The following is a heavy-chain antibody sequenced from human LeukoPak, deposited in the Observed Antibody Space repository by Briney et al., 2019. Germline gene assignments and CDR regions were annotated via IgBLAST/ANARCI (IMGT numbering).Heavy chain of an antibody. D-gene: IGHD3-10*01. J-gene: IGHJ5*02. Sequence: SETLSLTCTVSGGSISSSSYYWGWIRQPPGKGLEWIGSIYYSGSTYYNPSLKSRVTISVDTSKNQFSLKLSSVTAADTAVYYCAREWRSITIVRGGLAWFDPWGQGTLVTVSS. CDR1: GGSISSSSYY. CDR3: AREWRSITIVRGGLAWFDP. CDR2: IYYSGST. V-gene: IGHV4-39*02.